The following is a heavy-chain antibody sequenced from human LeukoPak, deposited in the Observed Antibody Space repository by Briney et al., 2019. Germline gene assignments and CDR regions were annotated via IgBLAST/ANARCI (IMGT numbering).Heavy chain of an antibody. V-gene: IGHV4-39*07. Sequence: PSETLSLTCTVSGGSISSSSYYWGWIRQPPGKGLEWIGSIYYSGSTYYNPSLKSRVTISVDTSKNQFSLKLSSVTAADTAVYYCATQTPYSSSSKWVYWGQGTLVTVSS. CDR2: IYYSGST. CDR1: GGSISSSSYY. J-gene: IGHJ4*02. D-gene: IGHD6-13*01. CDR3: ATQTPYSSSSKWVY.